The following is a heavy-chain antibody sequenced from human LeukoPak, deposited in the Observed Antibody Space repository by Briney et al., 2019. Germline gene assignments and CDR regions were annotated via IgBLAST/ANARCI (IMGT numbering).Heavy chain of an antibody. J-gene: IGHJ5*02. Sequence: GGSLRLSCAASGFTFSSYAMSWVRQAPGKGLEWVSAFSGSGGDTYYADSVKGRFTISRDNAKNSLYLQMNSLRAEDTAVYYCARDEVAAAGHNWFDPWGQGTLVTVSS. D-gene: IGHD6-13*01. V-gene: IGHV3-23*01. CDR2: FSGSGGDT. CDR3: ARDEVAAAGHNWFDP. CDR1: GFTFSSYA.